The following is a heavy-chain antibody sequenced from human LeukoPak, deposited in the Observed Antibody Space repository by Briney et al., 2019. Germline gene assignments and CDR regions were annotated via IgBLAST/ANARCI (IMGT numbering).Heavy chain of an antibody. D-gene: IGHD3-10*01. J-gene: IGHJ4*02. CDR2: IYSGGST. V-gene: IGHV3-66*04. Sequence: GGSLRLSCAASGFTVSSNYMRWVRQAPGKGLEWVSVIYSGGSTYYADSVKGRFTISRDNSKNMLHLQMNSLGVGDTAVYYCARPTPAGTGYSDYWGQGTLVTVSS. CDR1: GFTVSSNY. CDR3: ARPTPAGTGYSDY.